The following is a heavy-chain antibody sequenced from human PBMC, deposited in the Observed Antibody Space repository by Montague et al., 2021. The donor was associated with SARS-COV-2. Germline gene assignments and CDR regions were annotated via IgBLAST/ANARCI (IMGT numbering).Heavy chain of an antibody. D-gene: IGHD2-15*01. Sequence: SETLSLTCTVSGGSISTYYWCWIWQPPGKGLERIGNIYYSGNPNXNPSPTSRLSMSVDTSKNQFSLALSSVTAAAAAAVFCARGKGRSEDAFDIWGQGITVTVSS. J-gene: IGHJ3*02. V-gene: IGHV4-59*01. CDR2: IYYSGNP. CDR1: GGSISTYY. CDR3: ARGKGRSEDAFDI.